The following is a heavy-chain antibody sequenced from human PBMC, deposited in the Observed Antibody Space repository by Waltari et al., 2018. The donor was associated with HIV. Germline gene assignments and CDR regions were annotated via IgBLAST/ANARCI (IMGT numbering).Heavy chain of an antibody. V-gene: IGHV3-9*01. D-gene: IGHD4-17*01. CDR2: ISWNSGTI. J-gene: IGHJ2*01. CDR3: AKDKRSGYGGNSVWYFDL. CDR1: GFTFDDSA. Sequence: EVQLVESGGGLVQPGRSLRLSCAASGFTFDDSAMPWVRQAPGKGLEWVSGISWNSGTIGYADSVKGRFTISRDNAKNSLYLQMNSLRAEDTALYYCAKDKRSGYGGNSVWYFDLWGRGTLVTVSS.